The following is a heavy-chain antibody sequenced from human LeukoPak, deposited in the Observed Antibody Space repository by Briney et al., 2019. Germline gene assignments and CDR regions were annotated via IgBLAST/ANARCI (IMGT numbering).Heavy chain of an antibody. CDR1: RFTVSSNY. CDR2: IYSGGST. CDR3: ARWFGEFPYAFDI. D-gene: IGHD3-10*01. J-gene: IGHJ3*02. Sequence: GGSLRLSCAASRFTVSSNYMSWVRQAPGKGLDWVSVIYSGGSTYYADSVKGRFTISRDNSKNTLYLQMNSLRAEDTAVYYCARWFGEFPYAFDIWGQGTMVTVSS. V-gene: IGHV3-53*01.